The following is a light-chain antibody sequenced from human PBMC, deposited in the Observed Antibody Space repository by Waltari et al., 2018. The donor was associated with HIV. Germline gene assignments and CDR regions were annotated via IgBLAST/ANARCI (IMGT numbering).Light chain of an antibody. CDR2: DAS. Sequence: EIVLTQSPATLSLSPGERATLSSGASQSVSSSNLAWYQQKPGLAPSLLIYDASRRATGIPDRFSGSGSGTDFTLTISRLEPEDFAVYYCQQYGSSLHSFGQGTKLEIK. CDR3: QQYGSSLHS. CDR1: QSVSSSN. J-gene: IGKJ2*03. V-gene: IGKV3D-20*01.